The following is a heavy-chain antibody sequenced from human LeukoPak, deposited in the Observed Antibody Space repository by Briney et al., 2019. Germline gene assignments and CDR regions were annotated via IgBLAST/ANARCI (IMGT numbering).Heavy chain of an antibody. CDR3: ARGAYCSSTSCYGHYYYYTDV. CDR2: IIPIFGTA. V-gene: IGHV1-69*06. D-gene: IGHD2-2*01. CDR1: GGTFSSYA. J-gene: IGHJ6*03. Sequence: WASVKVSCKASGGTFSSYAISWVRQAPGQGLEWMGGIIPIFGTANYAQKFQGRVTITADKSTSTAYMELSSLRSEDTAVYYCARGAYCSSTSCYGHYYYYTDVWGKGTTVTVSS.